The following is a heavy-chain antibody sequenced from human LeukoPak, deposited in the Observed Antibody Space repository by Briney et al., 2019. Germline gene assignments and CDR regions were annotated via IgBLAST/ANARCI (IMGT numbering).Heavy chain of an antibody. J-gene: IGHJ4*02. Sequence: PSETLSLTCTVSGGSISSSSYYWGWIRQPPGKGLEWIGSIYYSGSTYYNPSLKSRVTISVDTSKNQFSLKLSSVTAADTAVYYCAGVSGSYYERIDYWGQGTLVTVSS. CDR2: IYYSGST. D-gene: IGHD1-26*01. CDR1: GGSISSSSYY. V-gene: IGHV4-39*07. CDR3: AGVSGSYYERIDY.